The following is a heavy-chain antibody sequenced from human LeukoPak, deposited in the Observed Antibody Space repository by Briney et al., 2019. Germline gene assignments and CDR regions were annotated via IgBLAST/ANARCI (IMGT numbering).Heavy chain of an antibody. CDR2: INHSGST. V-gene: IGHV4-34*01. D-gene: IGHD3-10*01. Sequence: SETLSLTCAVYGGSFSGYYWSWIRQPPGKGLEWIGEINHSGSTNHNPSLKSRVTISVDTSDNHFSLNLSSVTAADTAVYYCARTRLDYYGSGTYPNWYFDLWGRGTLVTVSS. CDR1: GGSFSGYY. J-gene: IGHJ2*01. CDR3: ARTRLDYYGSGTYPNWYFDL.